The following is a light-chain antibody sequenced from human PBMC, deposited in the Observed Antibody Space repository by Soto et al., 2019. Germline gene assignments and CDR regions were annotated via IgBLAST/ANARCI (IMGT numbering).Light chain of an antibody. CDR2: GAF. V-gene: IGKV3-11*01. J-gene: IGKJ5*01. CDR1: QSFHTN. Sequence: EIVFTQSPGTLSLSPGERATLSCRASQSFHTNFLAWYQQKPGQAPRLLIYGAFNRATGIPARFSGSGSGTDFTLTISSLEPEDSAIYYCQQRNIWPPVTFGQGTRL. CDR3: QQRNIWPPVT.